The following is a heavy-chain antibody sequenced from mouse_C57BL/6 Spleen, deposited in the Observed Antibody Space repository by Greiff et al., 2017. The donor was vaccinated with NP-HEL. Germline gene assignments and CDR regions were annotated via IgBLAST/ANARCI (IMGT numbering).Heavy chain of an antibody. D-gene: IGHD1-1*01. J-gene: IGHJ2*01. CDR3: ARGLDYYGSSYGELDY. V-gene: IGHV5-6*02. CDR2: ISSGGSYT. CDR1: GFTFSSYG. Sequence: EVKLVESGGDLVKPGGSLKLSCAASGFTFSSYGMSWVRQTPDKRLEWVATISSGGSYTYYPDSVKGRFTISRDNAKNTLYLQMSSLKSEDTAMYYCARGLDYYGSSYGELDYWGQGTTLTVSS.